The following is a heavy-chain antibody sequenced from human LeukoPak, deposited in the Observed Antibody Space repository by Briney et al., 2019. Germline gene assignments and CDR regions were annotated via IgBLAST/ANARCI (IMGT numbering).Heavy chain of an antibody. J-gene: IGHJ4*02. CDR2: VYVQNSEYT. Sequence: SETLSLTCTVSSDSTSGYYWSWVRQPPGKGLEWIGYVYVQNSEYTSYNPSLKSRVSISFDTSKNQFSLSLTAVTAADTAVYTCARNSGSGGSYLFDYWGQGTLVSVSS. D-gene: IGHD6-19*01. V-gene: IGHV4-59*08. CDR1: SDSTSGYY. CDR3: ARNSGSGGSYLFDY.